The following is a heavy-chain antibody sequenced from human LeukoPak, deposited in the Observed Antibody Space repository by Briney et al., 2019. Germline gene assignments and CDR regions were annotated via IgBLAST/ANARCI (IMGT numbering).Heavy chain of an antibody. D-gene: IGHD2-21*02. CDR1: GFTFSDYW. J-gene: IGHJ6*02. Sequence: SGGSLRLSCAASGFTFSDYWMHWVRQAPGKGLGWVANIKQDGSAKYYVDSVKGRFTISRDNSKNTLYLQMNSLRAEDTAVYNCAKGGDPTYHYYGMDVWGQGTTVTVSS. CDR3: AKGGDPTYHYYGMDV. CDR2: IKQDGSAK. V-gene: IGHV3-7*03.